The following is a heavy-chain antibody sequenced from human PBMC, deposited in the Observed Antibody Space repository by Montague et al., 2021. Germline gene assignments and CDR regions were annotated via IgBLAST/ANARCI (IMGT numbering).Heavy chain of an antibody. CDR2: ISHTGSA. J-gene: IGHJ4*02. CDR1: GGSLSSYI. D-gene: IGHD6-19*01. Sequence: SETLSLTCAVYGGSLSSYIWNWIRQRPGRDMEWIGQISHTGSASYNQSLKSRVTMSVDTSENHVSLRLSSVTAADTAVYYCTRGEGAVTGIDYWGQGALVTVSS. V-gene: IGHV4-34*01. CDR3: TRGEGAVTGIDY.